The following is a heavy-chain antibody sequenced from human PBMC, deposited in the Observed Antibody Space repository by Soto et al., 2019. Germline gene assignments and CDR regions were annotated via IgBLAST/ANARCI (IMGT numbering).Heavy chain of an antibody. CDR3: ARATVTRLDY. J-gene: IGHJ4*02. V-gene: IGHV4-30-2*01. CDR1: GGSISSGGYS. CDR2: IYHSGST. D-gene: IGHD4-17*01. Sequence: PSETLSLTCAVSGGSISSGGYSWSWIRQPPGKGLEWIGYIYHSGSTYYNPSLKGRVTISVDRSKNQFSLKLSSVTAADTAVYYCARATVTRLDYWGQGTLVTVSS.